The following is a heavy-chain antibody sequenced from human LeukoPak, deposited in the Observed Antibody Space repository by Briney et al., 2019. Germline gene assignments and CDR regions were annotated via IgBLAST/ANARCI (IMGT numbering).Heavy chain of an antibody. D-gene: IGHD3-3*01. J-gene: IGHJ4*02. CDR1: GFTISSYA. CDR3: AKDGERSLEWSPPLGY. CDR2: MSGSAGST. V-gene: IGHV3-23*01. Sequence: GGSLRLSCAASGFTISSYAMSWVRQAPGKGLEWVSAMSGSAGSTYYADSVKGRITISRDNSKNMLYLEMNSLRAEDTAVYYCAKDGERSLEWSPPLGYWGQGTLVTVSS.